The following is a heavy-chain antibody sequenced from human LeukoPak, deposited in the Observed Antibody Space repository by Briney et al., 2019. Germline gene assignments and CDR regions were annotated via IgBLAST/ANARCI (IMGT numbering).Heavy chain of an antibody. V-gene: IGHV1-18*04. D-gene: IGHD5-12*01. Sequence: ASVKVSCKASGYTFTDYFMHWVRQAPGQGLEWMGWITVNNGNTNYAQKFQGRVTLTTDTSTTTAYMELRSLRSDDTALYYCARDHLDIVPTIYSYWGQGTLVTVSS. CDR1: GYTFTDYF. CDR2: ITVNNGNT. J-gene: IGHJ4*02. CDR3: ARDHLDIVPTIYSY.